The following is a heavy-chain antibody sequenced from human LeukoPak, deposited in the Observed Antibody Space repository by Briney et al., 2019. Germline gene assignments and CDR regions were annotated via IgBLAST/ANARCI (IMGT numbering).Heavy chain of an antibody. CDR1: GGSISSSSYY. J-gene: IGHJ3*02. V-gene: IGHV4-61*05. CDR3: ARWAIVATKVYAFDI. CDR2: IYYSGST. Sequence: SETLSLTCTVSGGSISSSSYYWGWIRQPPGKGLEWIGYIYYSGSTNYNPSLKSRVTISVDTSKNQFSLKLSSVTAADTAVYYCARWAIVATKVYAFDIWGQGTMVTVSS. D-gene: IGHD5-12*01.